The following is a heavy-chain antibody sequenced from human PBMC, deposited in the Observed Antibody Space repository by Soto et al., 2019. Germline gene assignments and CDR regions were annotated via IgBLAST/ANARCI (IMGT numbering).Heavy chain of an antibody. D-gene: IGHD4-4*01. CDR1: GGTFSTYT. CDR2: IIPIIGII. J-gene: IGHJ5*02. Sequence: QVQLVQSGAEVKKPGSSVKVSCKASGGTFSTYTITWVRQAPGQGLEWMGRIIPIIGIINYAQKFQGRVTISGDKFMGTAYMDLTGLKSDDTAVYYCGGDPASHYNDSHAPSYPWGQGTLVTVSS. V-gene: IGHV1-69*08. CDR3: GGDPASHYNDSHAPSYP.